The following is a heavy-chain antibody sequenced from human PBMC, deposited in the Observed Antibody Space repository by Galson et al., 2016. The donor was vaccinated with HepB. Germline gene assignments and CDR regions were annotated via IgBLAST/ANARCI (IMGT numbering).Heavy chain of an antibody. CDR2: IAYDASTK. D-gene: IGHD2-8*02. CDR3: AKAMLNYWSIPLSYNMDV. CDR1: GFAFNSYY. J-gene: IGHJ4*02. V-gene: IGHV3-30*18. Sequence: SLRLSCAVSGFAFNSYYMHWVRQAPGKGLEWVSVIAYDASTKYYTSSVKGRFTISRDNSKNTQYLQMNGLRAEDTAVYYCAKAMLNYWSIPLSYNMDVWGQGTLVTVSS.